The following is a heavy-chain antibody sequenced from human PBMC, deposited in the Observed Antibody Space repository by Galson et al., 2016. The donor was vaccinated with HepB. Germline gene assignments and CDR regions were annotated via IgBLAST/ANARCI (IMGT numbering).Heavy chain of an antibody. Sequence: SETLSLTCSVSGASVSSGSYYWSWIRQSPGKALEWIGYIYYSGDTKYNLSLESRVTISVDRSTNQFSLKLTSMTAADTAVYYCTRAYGETIYYYYGIDVWGQGTTVTVSS. V-gene: IGHV4-61*01. CDR3: TRAYGETIYYYYGIDV. D-gene: IGHD3-10*01. CDR2: IYYSGDT. CDR1: GASVSSGSYY. J-gene: IGHJ6*02.